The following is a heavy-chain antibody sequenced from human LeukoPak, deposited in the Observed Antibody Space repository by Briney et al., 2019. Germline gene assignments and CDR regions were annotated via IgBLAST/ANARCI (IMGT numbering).Heavy chain of an antibody. CDR2: IYSNGST. V-gene: IGHV3-53*01. CDR3: ARDFCSSDACPFRDDAFDL. D-gene: IGHD2-2*01. J-gene: IGHJ3*01. Sequence: GGSLRLSCAASGFIVSSNYMNWVRQAPGKGLEWVSIIYSNGSTFYADTVKGRFTVSRDTFKNILSLQMNSLRAEDTAKYYCARDFCSSDACPFRDDAFDLWGQGTMVTVSS. CDR1: GFIVSSNY.